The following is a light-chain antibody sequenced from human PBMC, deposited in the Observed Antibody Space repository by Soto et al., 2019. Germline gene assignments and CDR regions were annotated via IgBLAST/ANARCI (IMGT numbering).Light chain of an antibody. CDR1: QSVSSSY. Sequence: EIVLTQSPGTLSLSPGERATLSCRTSQSVSSSYIAWYQQRPGQAPRLLIYGASKRATDIPDTSSGSGSGTDFTLTISRLEPEDFAVYYCQHYGSSPPLTFGGGTKVEIK. CDR2: GAS. V-gene: IGKV3-20*01. J-gene: IGKJ4*01. CDR3: QHYGSSPPLT.